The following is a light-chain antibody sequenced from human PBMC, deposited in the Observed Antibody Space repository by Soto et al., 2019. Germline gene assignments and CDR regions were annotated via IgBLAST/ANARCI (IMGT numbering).Light chain of an antibody. Sequence: DIVMTQSPATLSVSPGERATLSCRASQSFSNNLAWYQQKPGQAPRLLIYGSSTMATAIPARFSGSGSGTEFTLTFSSLQSEYIAVYFFQQYDNWPDTFGQGTQLEIK. J-gene: IGKJ2*01. CDR1: QSFSNN. CDR3: QQYDNWPDT. V-gene: IGKV3-15*01. CDR2: GSS.